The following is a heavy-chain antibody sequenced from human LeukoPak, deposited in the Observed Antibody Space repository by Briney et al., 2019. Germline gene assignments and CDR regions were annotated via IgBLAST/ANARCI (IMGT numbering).Heavy chain of an antibody. CDR3: AREKTAYYYDSSGFSEGAFDI. D-gene: IGHD3-22*01. J-gene: IGHJ3*02. Sequence: SQTLSLTCTVSGGSISSGGEYWSWLRQHPGKGLEWIGYVYYSGSTHYNPSLKSRVTISVDTSENQFSLNLSSVTAADTAVYYCAREKTAYYYDSSGFSEGAFDIWGQGTMVTVSS. CDR1: GGSISSGGEY. V-gene: IGHV4-31*03. CDR2: VYYSGST.